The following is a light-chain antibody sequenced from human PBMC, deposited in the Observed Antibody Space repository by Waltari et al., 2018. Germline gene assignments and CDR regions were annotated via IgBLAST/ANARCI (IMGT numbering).Light chain of an antibody. V-gene: IGKV3-15*01. Sequence: EIEMTQSPASLSVSPGETAILPCRASQNIGTSLSWFQLRPGRAPRHLIYGASTRATGIPARFSASGSGTEFTLTISSLEPEDFAVYYCQQRSNWPLTFGQGTRLEIK. CDR2: GAS. J-gene: IGKJ5*01. CDR3: QQRSNWPLT. CDR1: QNIGTS.